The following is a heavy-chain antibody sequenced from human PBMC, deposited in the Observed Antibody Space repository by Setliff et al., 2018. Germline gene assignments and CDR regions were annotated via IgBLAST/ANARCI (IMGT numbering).Heavy chain of an antibody. CDR1: GYAFGSSG. CDR3: ARANWNCGFDY. D-gene: IGHD1-7*01. J-gene: IGHJ4*02. CDR2: INPNSGDT. Sequence: RASVKVSCKASGYAFGSSGISWLRQAPGQGLEWMGCINPNSGDTTFAQKFQGRVTITRDTSNSTDYMDLSRLTSDDTAVYYCARANWNCGFDYWGQGTLVTVSS. V-gene: IGHV1-2*02.